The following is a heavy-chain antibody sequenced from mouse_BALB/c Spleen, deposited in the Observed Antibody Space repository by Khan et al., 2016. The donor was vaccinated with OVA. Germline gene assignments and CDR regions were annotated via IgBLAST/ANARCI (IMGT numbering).Heavy chain of an antibody. Sequence: QVRLQQSGPELVKPGASVKMSCKASGYTFTDYVMNWVKQRNGQGLEWIGQIYPGSDSTYYNEKFKGKATLTADRYSSTAYMQLSNLTSEDSAVYFCARAGWDVFAYGGQGTLVTVSA. CDR1: GYTFTDYV. D-gene: IGHD4-1*01. CDR3: ARAGWDVFAY. CDR2: IYPGSDST. J-gene: IGHJ3*01. V-gene: IGHV1-77*01.